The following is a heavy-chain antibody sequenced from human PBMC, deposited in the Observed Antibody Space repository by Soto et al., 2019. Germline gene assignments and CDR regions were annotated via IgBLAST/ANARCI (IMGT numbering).Heavy chain of an antibody. D-gene: IGHD6-6*01. CDR3: AREYSSSSSLDY. CDR1: GYTFTGSY. CDR2: INPNSGGT. Sequence: QVQLVQSGAEVKKPGASVKVSCKASGYTFTGSYIHWVRQAPGQGLEWMGWINPNSGGTNYAQKFQGSVTMSRDTSISTAYMELSRLRSDDTAVYYCAREYSSSSSLDYWGQGTLVTVSS. J-gene: IGHJ4*02. V-gene: IGHV1-2*04.